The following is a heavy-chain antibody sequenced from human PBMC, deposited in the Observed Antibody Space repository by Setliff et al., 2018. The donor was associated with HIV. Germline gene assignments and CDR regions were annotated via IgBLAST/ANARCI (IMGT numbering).Heavy chain of an antibody. CDR2: INPSGGTT. D-gene: IGHD3-10*01. CDR1: GYRFIDYY. CDR3: VRDGPPRAAFDV. Sequence: GASVKVSCKASGYRFIDYYMHWLRQAPGQGLEWLGIINPSGGTTNYAQKFQGRVTMTRDTSTSTLYMELNSLRAEDTAVYYCVRDGPPRAAFDVWGRGTMVTVSS. J-gene: IGHJ3*01. V-gene: IGHV1-46*01.